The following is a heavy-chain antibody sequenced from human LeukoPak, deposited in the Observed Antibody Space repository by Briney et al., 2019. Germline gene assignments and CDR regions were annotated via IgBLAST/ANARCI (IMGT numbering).Heavy chain of an antibody. CDR1: GFTFSSYE. J-gene: IGHJ6*02. D-gene: IGHD3-22*01. V-gene: IGHV3-48*03. CDR2: ISSSANTI. CDR3: ARDRYDSSGYYHGDV. Sequence: GGSLRLSCAASGFTFSSYEMNWVRQAPGKGLEWVSYISSSANTIYYADSVKGRFTISRDNAKNSLYLQMNSLRAEDTAVYYCARDRYDSSGYYHGDVWGPGTTVTVSS.